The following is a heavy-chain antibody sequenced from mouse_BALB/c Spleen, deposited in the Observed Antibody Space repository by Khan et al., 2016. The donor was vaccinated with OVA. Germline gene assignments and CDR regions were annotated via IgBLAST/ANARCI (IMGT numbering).Heavy chain of an antibody. Sequence: QVHVKQSGAELVRPGASVKLSCKASGYTFTSYWMNWVRQRPRQGLEWIGKINPSDSESHYNHMFKDKATLTVDKSSGTAYMQLSSLTSEDSAVYYCARREKYGYDPSWFAYWGQGTLVTVSA. CDR2: INPSDSES. J-gene: IGHJ3*01. CDR1: GYTFTSYW. CDR3: ARREKYGYDPSWFAY. V-gene: IGHV1-52*01. D-gene: IGHD2-2*01.